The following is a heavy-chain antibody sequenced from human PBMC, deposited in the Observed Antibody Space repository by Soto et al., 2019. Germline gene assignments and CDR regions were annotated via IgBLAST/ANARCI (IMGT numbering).Heavy chain of an antibody. Sequence: PGGSLRLSCAASGFSFRDYFMSWIRQAPGKGLEWVSYIGPYGNTIYYADSVKGRFTISRDDATSSLHLHMNSLRTEDTAVYYCARDDHTYGVYWGQGTPVTVS. CDR3: ARDDHTYGVY. D-gene: IGHD2-21*01. J-gene: IGHJ4*02. CDR2: IGPYGNTI. V-gene: IGHV3-11*01. CDR1: GFSFRDYF.